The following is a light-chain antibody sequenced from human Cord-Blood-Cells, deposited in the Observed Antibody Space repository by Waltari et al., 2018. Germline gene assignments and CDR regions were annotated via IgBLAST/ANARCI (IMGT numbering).Light chain of an antibody. CDR1: SSDVGGYNY. CDR3: SSYAGSNNYV. V-gene: IGLV2-8*01. Sequence: QSALTQPPSASGSPGQSVTISCTGTSSDVGGYNYVSWSQQHTGKAPKLMIYEVSKRPSGVPDRFSGSKSGNTASLTVSGLQAEDEADYYCSSYAGSNNYVFGTGTKVTVL. J-gene: IGLJ1*01. CDR2: EVS.